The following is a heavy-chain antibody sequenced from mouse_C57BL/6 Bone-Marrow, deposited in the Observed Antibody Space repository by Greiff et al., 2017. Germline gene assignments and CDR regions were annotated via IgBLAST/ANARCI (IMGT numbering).Heavy chain of an antibody. CDR3: ARRAYYDHDEAMDY. CDR2: ISSGGRYT. J-gene: IGHJ4*01. V-gene: IGHV5-6*02. D-gene: IGHD2-4*01. CDR1: GFTFSSYG. Sequence: DVKLVESGGDLVKPGGSLKLSCAASGFTFSSYGMSWVRQTPDKRLEWVATISSGGRYTYSPDGVTGRFTFSRDNAKNTLYLQMSSLKSEDTAMYDCARRAYYDHDEAMDYWGQGTSVTVSS.